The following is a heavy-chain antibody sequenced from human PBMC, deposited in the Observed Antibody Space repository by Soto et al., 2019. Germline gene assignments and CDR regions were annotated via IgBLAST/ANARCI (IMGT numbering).Heavy chain of an antibody. J-gene: IGHJ6*02. CDR3: ARRPLGYCSSTSCSPPYYYGMDV. CDR1: GYTFTSYG. Sequence: ASVKVSCKASGYTFTSYGISWVRQAPGQGLEWMGWISAYNGNTNYAQKLQGRVTITADKSTSTAYMELSSLRSEDTAVYYCARRPLGYCSSTSCSPPYYYGMDVWGQGTTVTVSS. CDR2: ISAYNGNT. V-gene: IGHV1-18*01. D-gene: IGHD2-2*01.